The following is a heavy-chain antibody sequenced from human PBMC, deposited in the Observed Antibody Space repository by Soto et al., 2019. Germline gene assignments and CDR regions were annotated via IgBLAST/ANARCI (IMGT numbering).Heavy chain of an antibody. V-gene: IGHV3-30*18. CDR3: TKRPLPPALHTVFGVVVRGDDH. CDR2: ISYRGDEQ. J-gene: IGHJ5*02. CDR1: GFTFGSYG. D-gene: IGHD3-3*01. Sequence: QGQLMESGGGVVQPGKSLSLSCAASGFTFGSYGMNWVRQAPGKGLEWVAAISYRGDEQFYADSVRGRFTISRDNSKNTLYLQMESLSAEDTAVYYCTKRPLPPALHTVFGVVVRGDDHWGQGTLVIVSS.